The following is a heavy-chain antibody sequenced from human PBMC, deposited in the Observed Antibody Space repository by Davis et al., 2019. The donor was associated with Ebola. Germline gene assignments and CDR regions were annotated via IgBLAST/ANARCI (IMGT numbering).Heavy chain of an antibody. CDR1: GDSVSSVA. V-gene: IGHV6-1*01. CDR2: TYYNSKWYS. J-gene: IGHJ4*02. Sequence: PSETLSLTCDISGDSVSSVAWNWIRQSPSRGLEWLGRTYYNSKWYSDYAVSVKSRITINPDTSKNQFSLQLNSVTPEDTAVYYCARGWLRSGFDYWGQGTLATVSS. CDR3: ARGWLRSGFDY. D-gene: IGHD5-12*01.